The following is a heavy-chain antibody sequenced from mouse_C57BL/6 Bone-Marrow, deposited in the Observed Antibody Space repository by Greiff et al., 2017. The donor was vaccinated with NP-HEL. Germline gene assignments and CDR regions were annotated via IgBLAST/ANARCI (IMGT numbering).Heavy chain of an antibody. CDR1: GYTFTDYE. CDR3: TRGPSYYGSGAWFAY. J-gene: IGHJ3*01. Sequence: VQLQESGAELVRPGASVTLSCKASGYTFTDYEMHWMKQTPVHGLEWIGAIDPETGGTAYNQKFKGKAILTADKSSSTAYMELRSLTSEDSAVYYCTRGPSYYGSGAWFAYWGQGTLVTGSA. CDR2: IDPETGGT. D-gene: IGHD1-1*01. V-gene: IGHV1-15*01.